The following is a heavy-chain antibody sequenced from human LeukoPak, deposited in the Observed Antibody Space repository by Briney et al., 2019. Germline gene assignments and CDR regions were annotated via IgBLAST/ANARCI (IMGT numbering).Heavy chain of an antibody. J-gene: IGHJ5*02. CDR1: GGSISSYY. V-gene: IGHV4-4*09. CDR2: IYTSGGT. D-gene: IGHD2-2*01. CDR3: ARLRGPAATFDP. Sequence: SETLSLTCTVSGGSISSYYWSWIRQPPGKGLEWIGYIYTSGGTNYNPSLKSRVTISVDTSKNQFSLKLSSVTAADTAVYYCARLRGPAATFDPWGQGTLVTVSS.